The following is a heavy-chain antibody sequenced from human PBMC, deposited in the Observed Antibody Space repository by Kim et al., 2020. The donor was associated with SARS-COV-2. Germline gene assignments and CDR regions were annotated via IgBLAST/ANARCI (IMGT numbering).Heavy chain of an antibody. V-gene: IGHV3-30*18. CDR3: AKESGHYSSSWYRKNWFDP. Sequence: GGSLRLSCAASGFTFSSYGMHWVRQAPGKGLEWVAVISYDGSNKYYADSVKGRFTISRDNSKNTLYLQMNSLRAEDTAVYYCAKESGHYSSSWYRKNWFDPWGQGTLVTVSS. CDR1: GFTFSSYG. J-gene: IGHJ5*02. CDR2: ISYDGSNK. D-gene: IGHD6-13*01.